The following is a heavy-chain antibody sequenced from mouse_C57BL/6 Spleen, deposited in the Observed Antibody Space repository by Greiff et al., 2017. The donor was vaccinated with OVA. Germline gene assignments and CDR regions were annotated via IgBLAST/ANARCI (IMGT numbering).Heavy chain of an antibody. D-gene: IGHD2-5*01. CDR1: GYTFTDYY. CDR3: ARTSNYVGGYAMDY. V-gene: IGHV1-26*01. CDR2: INPNNGGT. J-gene: IGHJ4*01. Sequence: VQLQQSGPELVKPGASVKISCKASGYTFTDYYMNWVKQSHGQSLEWIGDINPNNGGTSYNQKFKGKATLTVDKSSSTAYMELRSLTSEDSAVYYCARTSNYVGGYAMDYWGQGTSVTVSS.